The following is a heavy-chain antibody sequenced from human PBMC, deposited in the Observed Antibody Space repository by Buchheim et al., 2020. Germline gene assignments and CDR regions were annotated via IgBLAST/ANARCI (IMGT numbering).Heavy chain of an antibody. Sequence: EVQLLESGGGLVQPGGSLRLSCAASGFTFSSYAMSWVRQAPGKGLEWVSAISGSGGSTYSADSVKGRFTISRDNYKKTLSLPMNSLRAEDTAVYYCAKAGRGVITPGAIFDYWGQGTL. D-gene: IGHD3-10*01. CDR1: GFTFSSYA. V-gene: IGHV3-23*01. CDR3: AKAGRGVITPGAIFDY. CDR2: ISGSGGST. J-gene: IGHJ4*02.